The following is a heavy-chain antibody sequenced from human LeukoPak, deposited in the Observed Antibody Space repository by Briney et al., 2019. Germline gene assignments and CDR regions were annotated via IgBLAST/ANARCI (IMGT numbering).Heavy chain of an antibody. CDR3: AYLIAAAGVDY. J-gene: IGHJ4*02. D-gene: IGHD6-13*01. CDR1: GFTFSNYE. V-gene: IGHV3-48*03. Sequence: GGSLRLSCAASGFTFSNYEMKWVRQAPGRGLGWVSYIGTRGSTIHYADSVKGRFTISRDNAKNSLYLQSKSLRAEDTAVYYCAYLIAAAGVDYWGQGTLVTVSS. CDR2: IGTRGSTI.